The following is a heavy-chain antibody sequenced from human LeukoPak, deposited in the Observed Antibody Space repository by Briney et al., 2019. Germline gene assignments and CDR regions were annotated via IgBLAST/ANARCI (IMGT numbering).Heavy chain of an antibody. CDR3: ARADRGMDV. CDR1: GGSISSSSYY. CDR2: IYYSGST. Sequence: SATLSLSCTASGGSISSSSYYWGWIRQPPAKGLEWIGYIYYSGSTNYNPSLKSRVTISVDTSKNQFSLKLSSVTAADTAVYYCARADRGMDVWGQGTTVTVSS. V-gene: IGHV4-61*05. J-gene: IGHJ6*02.